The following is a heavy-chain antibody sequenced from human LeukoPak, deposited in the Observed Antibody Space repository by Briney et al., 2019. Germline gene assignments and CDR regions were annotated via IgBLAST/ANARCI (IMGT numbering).Heavy chain of an antibody. D-gene: IGHD3-22*01. Sequence: GGSLRLSCAASGFTFSSYSMNWVRQAPGKGLEWVSYISSSSTIYYADSVKGRFTISRDNAKNSLYLQMNSLRDEDTAVYYCARDDAMIVAVWGQGTLVTVSS. CDR3: ARDDAMIVAV. V-gene: IGHV3-48*02. CDR2: ISSSSTI. CDR1: GFTFSSYS. J-gene: IGHJ4*02.